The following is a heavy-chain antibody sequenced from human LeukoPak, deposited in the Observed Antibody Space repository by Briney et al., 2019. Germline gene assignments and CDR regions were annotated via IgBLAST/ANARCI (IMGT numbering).Heavy chain of an antibody. CDR1: GGSISSSNW. CDR3: ARTSAEYSSSWIDS. Sequence: PSETLSLTCAVSGGSISSSNWWSWVRQPPEKGLEWIGEIYHSGSTYSNPSLQSRVIISVDKSKNHFSLKLTSVTAADTAVYYCARTSAEYSSSWIDSWGQGTLVIVSS. J-gene: IGHJ4*02. D-gene: IGHD6-13*01. CDR2: IYHSGST. V-gene: IGHV4-4*02.